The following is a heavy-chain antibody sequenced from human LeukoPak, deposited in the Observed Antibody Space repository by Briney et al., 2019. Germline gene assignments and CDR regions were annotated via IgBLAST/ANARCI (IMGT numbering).Heavy chain of an antibody. CDR2: TYFGGTT. J-gene: IGHJ5*02. Sequence: GGSLRLSCVASGFAINTNYMNWVRQAPGKELEWVSVTYFGGTTYYADSVKGRFTISRDNSKNTLYLQMNSLRADDTAVYYCARDSEGDGYNFDTWGRGTLVTVSS. CDR3: ARDSEGDGYNFDT. CDR1: GFAINTNY. D-gene: IGHD5-24*01. V-gene: IGHV3-53*01.